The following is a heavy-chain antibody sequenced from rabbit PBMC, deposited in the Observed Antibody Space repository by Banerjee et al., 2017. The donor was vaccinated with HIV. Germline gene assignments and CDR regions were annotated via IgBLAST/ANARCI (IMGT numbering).Heavy chain of an antibody. J-gene: IGHJ4*01. CDR3: ARSATGDSVDYAFKL. Sequence: QSLEESGGDLVQPGASLTLTCTASGFTISSSDYMCWVRQAPGKGLEWIACIYAGSSGSTYYASWAKGRFTISKTSSTTVTLQMTSLTAADTATYFCARSATGDSVDYAFKLWGQGTLVTVS. D-gene: IGHD7-1*01. CDR2: IYAGSSGST. CDR1: GFTISSSDY. V-gene: IGHV1S40*01.